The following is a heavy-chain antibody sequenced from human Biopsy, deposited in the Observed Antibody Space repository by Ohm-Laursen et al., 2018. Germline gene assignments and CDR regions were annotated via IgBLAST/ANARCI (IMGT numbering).Heavy chain of an antibody. J-gene: IGHJ4*02. CDR1: GGSISSYY. Sequence: SETLSLTCTVSGGSISSYYWSWIRQAPGKGLEWIGFISNSGNTNYNPSLKSRVTMSADTSKNQFSLKLGSVTVADTAVFYCARRGSGGRSFDYWGQGSLVTVSS. CDR2: ISNSGNT. V-gene: IGHV4-59*08. D-gene: IGHD2-15*01. CDR3: ARRGSGGRSFDY.